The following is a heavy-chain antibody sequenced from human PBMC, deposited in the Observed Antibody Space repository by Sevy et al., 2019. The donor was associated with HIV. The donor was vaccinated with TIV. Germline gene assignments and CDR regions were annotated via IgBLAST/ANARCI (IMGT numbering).Heavy chain of an antibody. Sequence: GGSLRLSCAASGFTFSSYAMSWVRQAPGKGLEWVSAISGSGGSTYYADSVKGRFTISRDNSKNTLYLQMNSLRAEDTAVFYCAKDGYKPSVEDVNYYYYMDVWGKGTTVTVSS. CDR1: GFTFSSYA. V-gene: IGHV3-23*01. J-gene: IGHJ6*03. CDR2: ISGSGGST. D-gene: IGHD1-20*01. CDR3: AKDGYKPSVEDVNYYYYMDV.